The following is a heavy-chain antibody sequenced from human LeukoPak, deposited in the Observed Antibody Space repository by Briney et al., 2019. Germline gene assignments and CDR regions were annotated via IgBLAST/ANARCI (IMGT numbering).Heavy chain of an antibody. Sequence: GASVKVSCKASGYTFTGYYMHWVRQAPGQGLEWMGWINPNSGGTNYAQKFQGRVTMTRDTSISTAYMELSRLRSDDTAVYYCARVLDYVTITPFDYWGQGTLVTVSS. CDR1: GYTFTGYY. V-gene: IGHV1-2*02. J-gene: IGHJ4*02. D-gene: IGHD4-17*01. CDR2: INPNSGGT. CDR3: ARVLDYVTITPFDY.